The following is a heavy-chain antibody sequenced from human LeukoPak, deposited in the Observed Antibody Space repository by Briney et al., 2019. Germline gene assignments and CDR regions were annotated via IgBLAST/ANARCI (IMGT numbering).Heavy chain of an antibody. Sequence: GESLKISCKASGYNFNTYWIGWVRQMPGKGLEWMGIIYPGDSDTRYSPSFQGQVTISADKSISTAYLQWSSLKASDTAMYYCVFVTHSGSIDYWGQGTLVTVSS. J-gene: IGHJ4*02. D-gene: IGHD6-19*01. CDR3: VFVTHSGSIDY. V-gene: IGHV5-51*01. CDR2: IYPGDSDT. CDR1: GYNFNTYW.